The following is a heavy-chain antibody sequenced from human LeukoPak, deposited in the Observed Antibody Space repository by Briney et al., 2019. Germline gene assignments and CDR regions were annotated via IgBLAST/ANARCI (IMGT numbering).Heavy chain of an antibody. D-gene: IGHD3-3*01. Sequence: GGSLRLSCAASGFTFSSYAMSWVRQAPGKGLEWVSTISDRGGNTYYADSVKGRFTISRDNSKNTLYLQMNSLRAEDTAVYYCAKGYYYFWSGYVDYWGQGTLVTVSS. V-gene: IGHV3-23*01. CDR3: AKGYYYFWSGYVDY. CDR2: ISDRGGNT. CDR1: GFTFSSYA. J-gene: IGHJ4*02.